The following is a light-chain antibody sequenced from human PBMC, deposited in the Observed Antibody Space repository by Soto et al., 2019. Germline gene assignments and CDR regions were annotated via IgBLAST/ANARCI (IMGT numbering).Light chain of an antibody. CDR2: KND. CDR3: STWDDSLTGLV. J-gene: IGLJ3*02. Sequence: QSVLTQPPSTSATPGQGVSISCSGSSSNIGSNYVYWYQQLPGRAPRLIMYKNDQRPSGVPDRFSGSKSGTSASLAISGLRSEDEAVYHCSTWDDSLTGLVFGGGTKLTVL. V-gene: IGLV1-47*01. CDR1: SSNIGSNY.